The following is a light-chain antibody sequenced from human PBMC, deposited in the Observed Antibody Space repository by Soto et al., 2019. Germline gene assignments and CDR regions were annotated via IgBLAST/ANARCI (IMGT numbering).Light chain of an antibody. CDR1: QTTLYISNNKNH. CDR3: QQSYTTTWT. J-gene: IGKJ1*01. V-gene: IGKV4-1*01. Sequence: DIVITQSPDSLAVSLGERATINCKSIQTTLYISNNKNHLAWYQQKAGQHPKLLIYWASTRESGVPDRFSGIVSGTDFNLTISSLQAEDGAVYEGQQSYTTTWTFCPLTKVEIK. CDR2: WAS.